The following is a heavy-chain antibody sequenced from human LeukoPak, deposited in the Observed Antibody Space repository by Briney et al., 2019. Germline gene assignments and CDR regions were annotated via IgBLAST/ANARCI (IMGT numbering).Heavy chain of an antibody. V-gene: IGHV4-31*03. J-gene: IGHJ1*01. CDR2: IYYSGST. CDR3: ARGSATTSAEYFQH. CDR1: GGSISSGGYY. D-gene: IGHD6-25*01. Sequence: SETLSLTCTVSGGSISSGGYYWSWIRQPPGKGLEWIGYIYYSGSTYYNPSLKSRVTISVDTSKNQFSLKLSSVTAADTAVYYCARGSATTSAEYFQHWGQGTLVTVSS.